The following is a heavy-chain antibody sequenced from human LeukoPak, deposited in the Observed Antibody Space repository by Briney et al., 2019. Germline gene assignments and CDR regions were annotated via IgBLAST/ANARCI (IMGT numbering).Heavy chain of an antibody. V-gene: IGHV4-34*01. CDR2: SNHSGST. D-gene: IGHD3-22*01. J-gene: IGHJ4*02. CDR1: GGSISGYY. Sequence: SETLSLTCAVYGGSISGYYWSLIRQPAGKGLEWIGESNHSGSTNYNPSLKSRVTISVDTSKNQFSLKLSSVTAADTAVYYCARGPTWRYYDSSGYPQPIDYWGQGTLVTVSS. CDR3: ARGPTWRYYDSSGYPQPIDY.